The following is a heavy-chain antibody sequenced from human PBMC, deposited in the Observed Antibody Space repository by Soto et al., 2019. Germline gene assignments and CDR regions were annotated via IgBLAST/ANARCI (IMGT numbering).Heavy chain of an antibody. Sequence: QVQLQESGPGLVRPSETLSLTCPVSGGSISSAGYYWNCIRQFPGKGLEWIGYIHYTGGTYSNPSLKSRVSISVDTSKNQCSLKLSSVTVADTAVYYCGRQLYGSSTSCYEKGLGWFDSWGQGAQVIVSS. CDR1: GGSISSAGYY. D-gene: IGHD2-2*01. V-gene: IGHV4-31*03. CDR2: IHYTGGT. J-gene: IGHJ5*01. CDR3: GRQLYGSSTSCYEKGLGWFDS.